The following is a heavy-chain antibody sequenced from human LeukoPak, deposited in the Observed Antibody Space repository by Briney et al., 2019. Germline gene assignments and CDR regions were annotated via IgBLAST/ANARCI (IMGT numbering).Heavy chain of an antibody. CDR1: GFTFTTYS. CDR2: ISSDGSNK. Sequence: GGSLRLSCAASGFTFTTYSIHWVRQAPGKGLEWVAVISSDGSNKYYAHSAKGRFTVSRDNSKNTLYLQMNSLRAEDTAVYYCARDSTIFGVVYREVGAFDIWGQGTMVTVSS. J-gene: IGHJ3*02. CDR3: ARDSTIFGVVYREVGAFDI. D-gene: IGHD3-3*01. V-gene: IGHV3-30-3*01.